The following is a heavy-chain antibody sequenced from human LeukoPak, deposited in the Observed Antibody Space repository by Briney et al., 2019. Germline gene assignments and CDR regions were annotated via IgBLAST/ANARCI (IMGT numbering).Heavy chain of an antibody. D-gene: IGHD4-17*01. J-gene: IGHJ4*02. Sequence: GGSLRLSCAASGFTFSSYAMSWVRQAPGKGLEWVSAISGSGGSTYYADSVKGRFTISRDNSKNTLFLQMNSLRAEDTAVYYCAKDWPMTTVTTGFDYWGQGTLVTVSS. V-gene: IGHV3-23*01. CDR2: ISGSGGST. CDR3: AKDWPMTTVTTGFDY. CDR1: GFTFSSYA.